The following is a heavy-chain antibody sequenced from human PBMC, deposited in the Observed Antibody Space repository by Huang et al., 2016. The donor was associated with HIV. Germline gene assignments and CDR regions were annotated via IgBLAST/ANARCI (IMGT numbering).Heavy chain of an antibody. J-gene: IGHJ1*01. Sequence: EVQLVESGGGLVQPGGSLRVSCAASGFSISTYWMSWVRQTPGEGLEVGASIKQDGSEKDYVDAVKGRFIISRDNAKNSLYLQMNSLRAEDTAVYYCTRGPLGWLVHRYFYHWGQGTLVTVSS. D-gene: IGHD6-19*01. CDR2: IKQDGSEK. CDR1: GFSISTYW. CDR3: TRGPLGWLVHRYFYH. V-gene: IGHV3-7*01.